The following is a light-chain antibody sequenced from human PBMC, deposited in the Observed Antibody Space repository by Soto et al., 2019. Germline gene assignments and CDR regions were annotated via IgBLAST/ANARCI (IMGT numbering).Light chain of an antibody. Sequence: IQMTQSPSTLSATVGDRVTITCRASQSISSWLAWYQQKPGKAPKLLIYDASSLESGVPSRFSGSGSGTEFTLTISSLQPDDFATYYCQQYNSYSWTFGQGTKVDI. J-gene: IGKJ1*01. V-gene: IGKV1-5*01. CDR2: DAS. CDR1: QSISSW. CDR3: QQYNSYSWT.